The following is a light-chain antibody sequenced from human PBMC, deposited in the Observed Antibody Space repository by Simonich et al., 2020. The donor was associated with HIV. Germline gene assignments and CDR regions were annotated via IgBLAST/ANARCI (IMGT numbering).Light chain of an antibody. CDR1: SSNIGSNT. Sequence: QSVLTQPPSASGTPGQRVNISCSGSSSNIGSNTVNWYQQLPGTAPKLLIYRNNQRPSGVPDRFSGSKSGTSASLAISGLRSEDEADYYCAAWDDSLSGVFGGGTKLTVL. CDR3: AAWDDSLSGV. J-gene: IGLJ3*02. V-gene: IGLV1-47*01. CDR2: RNN.